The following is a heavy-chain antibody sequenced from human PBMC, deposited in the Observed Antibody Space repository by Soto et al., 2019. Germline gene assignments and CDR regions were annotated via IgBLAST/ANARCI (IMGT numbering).Heavy chain of an antibody. V-gene: IGHV1-8*01. CDR3: ALSYNWNFDY. D-gene: IGHD1-20*01. CDR2: MKPNSGNT. J-gene: IGHJ4*02. Sequence: QVQLVQSGAEVKKPGASVKVSCKASGYTFTSYDINWVRQATGQGLEWMGWMKPNSGNTDYAQKFQGRVTMTRNTSISTAYMELISLRSEYTAVYYCALSYNWNFDYWGQGTLVTVSS. CDR1: GYTFTSYD.